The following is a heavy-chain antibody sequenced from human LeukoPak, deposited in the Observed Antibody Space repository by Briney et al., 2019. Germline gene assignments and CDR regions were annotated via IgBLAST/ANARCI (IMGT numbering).Heavy chain of an antibody. D-gene: IGHD6-13*01. CDR2: INPNSGGT. V-gene: IGHV1-2*02. J-gene: IGHJ5*02. CDR1: GYTFTGYY. CDR3: ARDLSRIAAAYGFNNWFDP. Sequence: ASVKVSCKASGYTFTGYYMHWVRQAPGQGLEWMGWINPNSGGTNYAQKFQGRVTMTRDTSISTDYMELSRLRSDDTAVYYCARDLSRIAAAYGFNNWFDPWGQGTLVTVSS.